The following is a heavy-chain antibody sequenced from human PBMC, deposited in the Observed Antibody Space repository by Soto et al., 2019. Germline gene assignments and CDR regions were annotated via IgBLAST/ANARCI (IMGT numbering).Heavy chain of an antibody. J-gene: IGHJ6*02. CDR2: INPNSGGT. Sequence: QVQLVQSGAEVKKPGASLKVSCKASGYTFTDYYVHWVRQAPGQGLEWMGWINPNSGGTKTAPKFQGRVTVTRDTSISTAYLDLSRLRSDDTAVYYCARDVTRTQSCTNGVCYYHYYDMDVWGQGTMVTVSS. D-gene: IGHD2-8*01. V-gene: IGHV1-2*02. CDR1: GYTFTDYY. CDR3: ARDVTRTQSCTNGVCYYHYYDMDV.